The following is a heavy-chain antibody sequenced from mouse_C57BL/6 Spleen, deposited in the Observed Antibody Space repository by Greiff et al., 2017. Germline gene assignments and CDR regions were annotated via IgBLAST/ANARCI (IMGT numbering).Heavy chain of an antibody. J-gene: IGHJ1*03. Sequence: QVQLKASGAELVRPGASVTLSCKASGYTFTDYEMHWVKPTPVHGLEWIGAIDPETGGTAYNQKFKGKAILTADKSSSTAYMELRSLTSEDSAVYYCTGRYGYFDVWGTGTTVTVSS. CDR1: GYTFTDYE. CDR3: TGRYGYFDV. V-gene: IGHV1-15*01. CDR2: IDPETGGT.